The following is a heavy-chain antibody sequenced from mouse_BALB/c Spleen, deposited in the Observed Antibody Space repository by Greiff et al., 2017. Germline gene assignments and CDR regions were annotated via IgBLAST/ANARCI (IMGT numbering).Heavy chain of an antibody. CDR3: ARHGEVRRTWFAY. CDR2: ISSGGGST. J-gene: IGHJ3*01. CDR1: GFAFSSYD. Sequence: EGQLVESGGGLVKPGGSLKLSCAASGFAFSSYDMSWVRQTPEKRLEWVAYISSGGGSTYYPDTVKGRFTISRDNAKNTLYLQMSSLKSEDTAMYYCARHGEVRRTWFAYWGQGTLVTVSA. D-gene: IGHD2-14*01. V-gene: IGHV5-12-1*01.